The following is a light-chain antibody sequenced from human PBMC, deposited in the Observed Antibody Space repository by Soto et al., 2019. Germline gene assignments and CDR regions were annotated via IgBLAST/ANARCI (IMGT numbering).Light chain of an antibody. CDR2: GAS. J-gene: IGKJ1*01. Sequence: EIVLTQSPGTLSLSPGERATLSCRASQSVSSSWLAWYQQKPGQAPRLLIYGASSRATGIPDRFSGSGSGTDFTLTISRLEPEDSAVFYCQQCGSSPWTFGQGTKVEIK. CDR1: QSVSSSW. CDR3: QQCGSSPWT. V-gene: IGKV3-20*01.